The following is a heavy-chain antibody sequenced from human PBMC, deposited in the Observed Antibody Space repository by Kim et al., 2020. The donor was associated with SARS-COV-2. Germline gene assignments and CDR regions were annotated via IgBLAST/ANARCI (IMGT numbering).Heavy chain of an antibody. CDR3: ARDIAGGGYSSSWWGDYYYGMDV. CDR1: GFTFSSYG. V-gene: IGHV3-33*01. J-gene: IGHJ6*02. CDR2: IWYDGSNK. D-gene: IGHD6-13*01. Sequence: GGSLRLSCAASGFTFSSYGMHWVRQAPGKGLEWVAVIWYDGSNKYYADSVKGRFTISRDNSKNTLYLQMNSLRAEDTAVYYCARDIAGGGYSSSWWGDYYYGMDVWGQGTTVTVSS.